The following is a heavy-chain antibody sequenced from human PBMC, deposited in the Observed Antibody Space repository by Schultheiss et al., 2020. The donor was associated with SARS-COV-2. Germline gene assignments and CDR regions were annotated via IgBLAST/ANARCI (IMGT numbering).Heavy chain of an antibody. CDR1: GITFNGHE. V-gene: IGHV4-34*01. J-gene: IGHJ4*02. CDR3: ARVGAEYYFDY. Sequence: GSLRLSCAASGITFNGHEMNWVRQPPGKGLEWIGEINHSGSTNYNPSLKSRVTISVDTSKNQFSLKLSSVTAADTAVYYCARVGAEYYFDYWGQGTLVTVSS. CDR2: INHSGST.